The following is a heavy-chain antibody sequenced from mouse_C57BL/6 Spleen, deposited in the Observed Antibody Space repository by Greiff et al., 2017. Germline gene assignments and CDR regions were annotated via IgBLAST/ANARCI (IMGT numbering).Heavy chain of an antibody. CDR1: GFSFNTYA. V-gene: IGHV10-1*01. J-gene: IGHJ4*01. Sequence: EVKLVESGGGLVQPKGSLKLSCAASGFSFNTYAMNWVRQAPGKGLEWVARIRSKSNNYATYYADSVKDRFTISRDDSESMLYLQMNNLKTEDTAMYYCVRDHLYYAMDYWGQGTSVTVSS. CDR3: VRDHLYYAMDY. CDR2: IRSKSNNYAT.